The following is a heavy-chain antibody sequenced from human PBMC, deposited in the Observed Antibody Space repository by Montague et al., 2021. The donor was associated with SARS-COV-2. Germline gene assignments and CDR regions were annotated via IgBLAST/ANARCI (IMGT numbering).Heavy chain of an antibody. CDR3: ARTYGSGRGFDL. V-gene: IGHV2-70*11. J-gene: IGHJ2*01. Sequence: PALVKPTQTLTLTCTFSGFSLSTSGMCVSWIRQPPGKALEWLARIDWDDDKYYSTSLKTRLTVSKDTSKNQVVLTMTDMDPVDTATYYCARTYGSGRGFDLWGRGTLVTVSS. CDR2: IDWDDDK. D-gene: IGHD3-10*01. CDR1: GFSLSTSGMC.